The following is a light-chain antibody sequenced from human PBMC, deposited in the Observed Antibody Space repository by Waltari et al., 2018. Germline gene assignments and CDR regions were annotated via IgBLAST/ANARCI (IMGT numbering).Light chain of an antibody. V-gene: IGLV2-14*01. CDR1: SSDVWGYNY. CDR2: DVS. J-gene: IGLJ2*01. CDR3: SSYTSSNTVI. Sequence: QSALTPPASVSGSPGQSITISCTGTSSDVWGYNYVSWYQQYPGKVPKLMIYDVSKWPSGVSNRFSGSKSGNTASLTISGLQAEDEADYYCSSYTSSNTVIFGGGTKLTVL.